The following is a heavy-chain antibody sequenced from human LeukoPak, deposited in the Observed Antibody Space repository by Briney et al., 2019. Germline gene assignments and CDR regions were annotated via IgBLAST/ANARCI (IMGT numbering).Heavy chain of an antibody. V-gene: IGHV4-4*07. CDR2: IYTSGST. CDR3: ARVRYYSSGYYCLDY. D-gene: IGHD3-22*01. CDR1: GGSISSYY. J-gene: IGHJ4*02. Sequence: PSETLSLTCTVSGGSISSYYWSWIRQPAGKGLEYIGRIYTSGSTNYNPSLKSRVTMSVDTSKNQFSLKLSSVTAADTAVYYCARVRYYSSGYYCLDYWGQGTLVTVSS.